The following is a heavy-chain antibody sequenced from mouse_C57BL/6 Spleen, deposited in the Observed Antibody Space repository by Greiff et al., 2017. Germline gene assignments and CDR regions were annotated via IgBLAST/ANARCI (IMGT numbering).Heavy chain of an antibody. V-gene: IGHV5-6*01. J-gene: IGHJ4*01. CDR2: ISSGGSYT. CDR3: ARHREGAMDY. CDR1: GFTFSSYG. Sequence: EVMLVESGGDLVKPGGSLKLSCAASGFTFSSYGMSWVRQTPDKRLEWVATISSGGSYTYYPDSVKGRFTISRDNAKNTLYLQMSSLKSEDTAMYYCARHREGAMDYWGQGTSVTVSS.